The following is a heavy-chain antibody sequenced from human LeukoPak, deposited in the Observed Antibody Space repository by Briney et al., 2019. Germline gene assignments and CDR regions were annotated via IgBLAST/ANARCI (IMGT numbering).Heavy chain of an antibody. CDR2: IYYSGST. V-gene: IGHV4-59*01. J-gene: IGHJ3*02. CDR3: GRARVCGGDCYDAFDI. CDR1: GGSISSYY. Sequence: SETLSLTCTVSGGSISSYYWSWIRQPPGKGLEWIGYIYYSGSTNYNPSLKSRVTISVDTSKNQFSLKLSSVTAADTAVYYCGRARVCGGDCYDAFDIWGQGTMVTVSS. D-gene: IGHD2-21*02.